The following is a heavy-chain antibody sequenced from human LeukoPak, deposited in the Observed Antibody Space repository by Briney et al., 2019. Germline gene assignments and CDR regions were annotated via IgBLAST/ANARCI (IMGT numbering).Heavy chain of an antibody. J-gene: IGHJ4*02. CDR1: GGSFSIYY. D-gene: IGHD4-17*01. Sequence: SETLSLTCAVYGGSFSIYYCTWIRQPPGKGLDWIGEINQSGSTKYNPSLKSRVTISLDTSKSQFSLKLSSVTAADTAVYYCAVSTTTMTTRTLDYWGQGTLVTVSS. CDR2: INQSGST. CDR3: AVSTTTMTTRTLDY. V-gene: IGHV4-34*01.